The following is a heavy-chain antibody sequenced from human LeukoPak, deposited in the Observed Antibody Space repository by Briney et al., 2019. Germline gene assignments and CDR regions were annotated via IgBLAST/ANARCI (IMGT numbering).Heavy chain of an antibody. J-gene: IGHJ6*03. Sequence: SETLSLTCAVYGGSVSGNYWSWIRQPPGKGLEWIGEINHNGSTNYNPSIKSRVTISVDTSKNPFSLELSSVTAADTAVYYCARGRTPHGRYYYYYYMDVWGKGTTVTVSS. D-gene: IGHD4-23*01. CDR1: GGSVSGNY. CDR2: INHNGST. V-gene: IGHV4-34*01. CDR3: ARGRTPHGRYYYYYYMDV.